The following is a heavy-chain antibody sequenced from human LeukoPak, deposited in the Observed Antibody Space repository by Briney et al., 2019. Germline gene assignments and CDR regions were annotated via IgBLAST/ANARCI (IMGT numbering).Heavy chain of an antibody. D-gene: IGHD3-10*01. CDR1: GYTFTGYY. Sequence: ASVKVSCKASGYTFTGYYMHWVRQAPGQGLELMGWINPKSGGTNYAQKFQGRVTLTRDTSISTAYMELGSLRSDDTAVYYCAREGVTSSFDYWGQGTLVTVSS. J-gene: IGHJ4*02. V-gene: IGHV1-2*02. CDR2: INPKSGGT. CDR3: AREGVTSSFDY.